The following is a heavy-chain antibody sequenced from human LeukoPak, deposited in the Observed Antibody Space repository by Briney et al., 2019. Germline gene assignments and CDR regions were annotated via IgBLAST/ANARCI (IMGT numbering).Heavy chain of an antibody. CDR3: ARLRSLNYDFWSGYSDY. D-gene: IGHD3-3*01. CDR2: MYHDGDT. CDR1: RGSISSGGYS. Sequence: KPSETLSLTCAVSRGSISSGGYSWSWIRQPPGKGLEWIGYMYHDGDTYYNPSLKGRVTISVDRSKNQFSLKVSSVTAADTAVYYCARLRSLNYDFWSGYSDYWGQGTLVTVSS. J-gene: IGHJ4*02. V-gene: IGHV4-30-2*01.